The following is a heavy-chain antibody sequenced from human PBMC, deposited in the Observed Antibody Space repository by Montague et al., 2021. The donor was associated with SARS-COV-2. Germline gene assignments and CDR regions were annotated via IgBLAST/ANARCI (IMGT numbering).Heavy chain of an antibody. V-gene: IGHV4-59*08. CDR3: ARSSGIYSTFDF. CDR2: IYYSGST. J-gene: IGHJ4*02. Sequence: SETLSLTCTVSGGSISSSYWTWIRQPPGKGLEWIGYIYYSGSTSYNPSLKSRVTMSVDTSKNQFSLKLSSVTAADTAVYYCARSSGIYSTFDFWGQGTLVTLSS. D-gene: IGHD3-10*01. CDR1: GGSISSSY.